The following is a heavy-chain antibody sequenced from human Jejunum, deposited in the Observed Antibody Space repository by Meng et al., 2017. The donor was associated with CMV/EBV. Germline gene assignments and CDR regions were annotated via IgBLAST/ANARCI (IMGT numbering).Heavy chain of an antibody. J-gene: IGHJ4*02. V-gene: IGHV3-74*03. Sequence: SWVGSGFTLGNYWMHWVRQAPGKGLVWVSHINNDGSTTTYADSVKGRFTISRDNAKNTLYLQMNSLRVEDTAVYYCARGAGGFDQWGQGALVTVSS. CDR1: GFTLGNYW. CDR3: ARGAGGFDQ. CDR2: INNDGSTT. D-gene: IGHD3-10*01.